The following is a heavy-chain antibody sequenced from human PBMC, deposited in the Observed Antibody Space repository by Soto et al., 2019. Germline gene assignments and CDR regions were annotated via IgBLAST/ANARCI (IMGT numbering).Heavy chain of an antibody. CDR1: GGSFSGYY. J-gene: IGHJ4*02. D-gene: IGHD2-15*01. CDR3: ARGKGVVAALVH. Sequence: SETLSLTCAVYGGSFSGYYRSWIRQPPGKGLEWIGEINHSGSTNYNPSLKSRVTISVDTSKNQFSLKLSSVTAADTAVYYCARGKGVVAALVHWGQGTLVTVSS. V-gene: IGHV4-34*01. CDR2: INHSGST.